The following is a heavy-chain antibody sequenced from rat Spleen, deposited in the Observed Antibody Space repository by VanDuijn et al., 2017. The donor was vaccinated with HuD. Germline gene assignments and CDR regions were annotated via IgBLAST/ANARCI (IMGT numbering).Heavy chain of an antibody. CDR3: VKDRDGGYAMDA. CDR1: GITFNNYW. V-gene: IGHV5-58*01. J-gene: IGHJ4*01. Sequence: EVQLVESGGGRVQPGRSLRLSCVASGITFNNYWMTWIRQAPGKGLEWVASISTDGGSTYYPDSVKGRFIMSRDNAENTVYLQMNSLRSEDTATYYCVKDRDGGYAMDAWGQGASVTVSS. CDR2: ISTDGGST. D-gene: IGHD1-11*01.